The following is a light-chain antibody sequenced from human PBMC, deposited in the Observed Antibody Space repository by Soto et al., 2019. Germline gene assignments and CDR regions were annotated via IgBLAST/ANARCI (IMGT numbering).Light chain of an antibody. V-gene: IGKV1-39*01. Sequence: DIQMTQSPSSLSASVGDRVTITCRASQSISSYLNWYQQKPGKAPKLLIYAASSLQSGVPSRFSGSGSGTDFTLTISSVQPEDFATYYCHQGFSTPLTFGQGTKVEIK. CDR3: HQGFSTPLT. CDR1: QSISSY. J-gene: IGKJ1*01. CDR2: AAS.